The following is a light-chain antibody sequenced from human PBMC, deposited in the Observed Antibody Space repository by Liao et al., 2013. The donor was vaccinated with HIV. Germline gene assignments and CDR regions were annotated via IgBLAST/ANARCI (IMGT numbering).Light chain of an antibody. CDR2: QDV. J-gene: IGLJ3*02. V-gene: IGLV3-1*01. CDR1: NLGSKY. CDR3: QAFDNSAGWV. Sequence: SYELTQPPSLSVSPGQTADITCSGDNLGSKYVTWFQQRPGQSPVVVIYQDVKRPSGIPERFSASNSGDTATLTISGTQALDEADYYCQAFDNSAGWVFGGGPSWPS.